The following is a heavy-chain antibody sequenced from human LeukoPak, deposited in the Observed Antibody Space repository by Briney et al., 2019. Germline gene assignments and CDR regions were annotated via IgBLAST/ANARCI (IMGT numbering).Heavy chain of an antibody. CDR3: AKALYNWNLGFFDP. J-gene: IGHJ5*02. Sequence: PGGTLRLSCAASGFTFSSYAMSWVRQAPGKGLEWVSAISGSGGSTYYADSVKGRFTISRDNSKNALYLQMNSLRAEDTAVYYCAKALYNWNLGFFDPWGQGTLVTVSS. V-gene: IGHV3-23*01. CDR2: ISGSGGST. D-gene: IGHD1-7*01. CDR1: GFTFSSYA.